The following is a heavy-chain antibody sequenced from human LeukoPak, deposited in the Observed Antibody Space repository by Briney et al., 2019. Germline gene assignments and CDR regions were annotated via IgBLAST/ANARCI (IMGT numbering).Heavy chain of an antibody. CDR1: GFSFSGYW. CDR2: IKQDGSVK. D-gene: IGHD5-12*01. Sequence: GGSLRLSCAASGFSFSGYWMSWVRQTPGKGLEWVANIKQDGSVKNSVDSMKGRFTISRDNTKNSLYLEMNSLKAEDTAVYYCAKNRYSGNYYAVDYWGQGTPVTVSS. J-gene: IGHJ4*02. CDR3: AKNRYSGNYYAVDY. V-gene: IGHV3-7*03.